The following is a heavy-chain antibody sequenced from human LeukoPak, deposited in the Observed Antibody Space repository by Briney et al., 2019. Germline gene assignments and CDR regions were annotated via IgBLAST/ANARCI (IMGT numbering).Heavy chain of an antibody. V-gene: IGHV4-30-4*01. CDR1: GGSISSGDYY. CDR3: ARICYYDSSGYYYDKYYFDY. D-gene: IGHD3-22*01. J-gene: IGHJ4*02. CDR2: IYYGGST. Sequence: SETLSLTCTVSGGSISSGDYYWSWIRQPPGKGLEWIGYIYYGGSTYYNPSLKSRVTISVDTSKNQFSLKLSSVTAADTAVYYCARICYYDSSGYYYDKYYFDYWGQGTLVTVSS.